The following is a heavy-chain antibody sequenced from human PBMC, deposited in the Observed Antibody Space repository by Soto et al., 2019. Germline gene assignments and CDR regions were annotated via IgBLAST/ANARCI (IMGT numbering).Heavy chain of an antibody. D-gene: IGHD2-15*01. J-gene: IGHJ6*04. CDR1: SGSISSINW. CDR2: IYHGGST. CDR3: ARGSRYCSGGTCYRDLDV. Sequence: SETLSLTXAVSSGSISSINWWSWVRQPPGKGLEWIGEIYHGGSTNYNPSLKSRVTISVDKSKNYFSLELSSVTAADTAVYYCARGSRYCSGGTCYRDLDVWGKGTTVTVSS. V-gene: IGHV4-4*02.